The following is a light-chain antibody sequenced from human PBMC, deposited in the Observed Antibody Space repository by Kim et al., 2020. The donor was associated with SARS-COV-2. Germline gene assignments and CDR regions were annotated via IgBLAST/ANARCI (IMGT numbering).Light chain of an antibody. Sequence: DIQMTQSPSTLSASVGDRLTITCRASQSITSWLAWYQQKPGKAPKLLIYNASSLESGVPSRFSGSGSGTEFTLTISSLQPDDFATYYCQQYNSSPWTFGQGTKVDIK. CDR1: QSITSW. CDR3: QQYNSSPWT. J-gene: IGKJ1*01. CDR2: NAS. V-gene: IGKV1-5*03.